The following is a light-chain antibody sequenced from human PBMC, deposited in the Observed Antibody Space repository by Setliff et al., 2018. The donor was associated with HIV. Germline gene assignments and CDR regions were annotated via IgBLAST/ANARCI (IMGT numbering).Light chain of an antibody. Sequence: QSVLTQSASVSGSPGQAITISCTGNNSDIGTYDLVSWYQQHPGRAPKLTIFEVKRRPSGVSNRFSGSKSGNTASLTISGLQAEDEATYFCSSYTGSDTFDVFGTGTKVTVL. CDR3: SSYTGSDTFDV. CDR1: NSDIGTYDL. V-gene: IGLV2-23*02. CDR2: EVK. J-gene: IGLJ1*01.